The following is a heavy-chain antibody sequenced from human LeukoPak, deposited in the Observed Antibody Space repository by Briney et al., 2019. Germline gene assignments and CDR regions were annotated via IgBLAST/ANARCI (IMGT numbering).Heavy chain of an antibody. CDR2: IYYSGST. J-gene: IGHJ6*02. Sequence: SWVRQPPGKGLEWIGYIYYSGSTYYNPSLKSRVTISVDTSKNQFSLKLSSVTAADTAVYYCARDSPMAYYYGMDVWGQGTTVTVSS. V-gene: IGHV4-30-4*01. CDR3: ARDSPMAYYYGMDV. D-gene: IGHD3-10*01.